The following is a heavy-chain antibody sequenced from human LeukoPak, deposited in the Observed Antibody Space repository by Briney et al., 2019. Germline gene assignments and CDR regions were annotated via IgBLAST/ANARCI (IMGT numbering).Heavy chain of an antibody. D-gene: IGHD1-1*01. CDR2: ISSSGSTI. J-gene: IGHJ4*02. CDR3: ARGDWNHPDYFDY. Sequence: PGGSLRLSCAASGFTFSSYEMNWVRQAPGEGLEWVSYISSSGSTIYYADSVKGRFTISRDNAKNSLYLQMNSLRAEDTALYYCARGDWNHPDYFDYWGQGTLVTVSS. V-gene: IGHV3-48*03. CDR1: GFTFSSYE.